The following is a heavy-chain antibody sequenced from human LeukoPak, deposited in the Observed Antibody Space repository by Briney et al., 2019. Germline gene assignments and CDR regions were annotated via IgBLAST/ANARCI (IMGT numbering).Heavy chain of an antibody. D-gene: IGHD6-6*01. Sequence: TSETLSLTCTVSGGSLNGYYWSWIRQPLGKGLEWIGFIYHSGSVNHNPSLKSRATISVDTSKNQVSLKLTSVTAADTAVYYCARHPRIAVPPFYYYYMDVWGKGTTVTVSS. J-gene: IGHJ6*03. V-gene: IGHV4-59*08. CDR1: GGSLNGYY. CDR2: IYHSGSV. CDR3: ARHPRIAVPPFYYYYMDV.